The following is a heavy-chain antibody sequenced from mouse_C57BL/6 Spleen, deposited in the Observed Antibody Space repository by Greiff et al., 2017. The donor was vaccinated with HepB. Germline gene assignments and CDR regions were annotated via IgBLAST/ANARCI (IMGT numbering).Heavy chain of an antibody. Sequence: VNVVESGAELVKPGASVKISCKASGYAFSSYWMNWVKQRPGKGLEWIGQIYPGDGDTNYNGKFKGKATLTADKSSSTAYMQLSSLTSEDSAVYFCARGGVTTVGYAMDYWGQGTSVTVSS. CDR2: IYPGDGDT. CDR3: ARGGVTTVGYAMDY. D-gene: IGHD1-1*01. V-gene: IGHV1-80*01. J-gene: IGHJ4*01. CDR1: GYAFSSYW.